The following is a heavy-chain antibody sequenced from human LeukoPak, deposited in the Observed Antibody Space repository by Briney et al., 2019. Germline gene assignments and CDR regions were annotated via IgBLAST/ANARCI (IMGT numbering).Heavy chain of an antibody. CDR1: GFTFSGSA. CDR3: TRHRGYYSNYYYYGMEV. V-gene: IGHV3-73*01. J-gene: IGHJ6*01. D-gene: IGHD3-22*01. Sequence: GGSLRLTCAASGFTFSGSAMHWVRQASGKGLEWVGRIRSKANSYATAYAASVKGRFTISRDDSKNTAYLQMNSLKTEDTAVYYCTRHRGYYSNYYYYGMEVWGQGTTVTVSS. CDR2: IRSKANSYAT.